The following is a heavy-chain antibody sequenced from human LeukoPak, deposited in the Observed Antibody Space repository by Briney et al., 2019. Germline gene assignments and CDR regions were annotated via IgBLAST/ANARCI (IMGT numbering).Heavy chain of an antibody. V-gene: IGHV1-8*01. CDR2: MNPNSGNT. J-gene: IGHJ4*02. CDR1: GYTFTNYD. D-gene: IGHD2-21*02. CDR3: ARYRVKVMTAIAYYFDY. Sequence: ASVKVSCKASGYTFTNYDINWVRQAPGQGLEWMGWMNPNSGNTGYTQKFQGRITMTRNTSITTAYMELSSLRSEDTAVYYCARYRVKVMTAIAYYFDYWGQGTLVTVSS.